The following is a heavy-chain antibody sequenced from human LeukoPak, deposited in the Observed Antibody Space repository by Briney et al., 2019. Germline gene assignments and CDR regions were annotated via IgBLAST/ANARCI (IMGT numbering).Heavy chain of an antibody. CDR1: GFTFSSYS. CDR3: ANQYSSSSPLYFDY. D-gene: IGHD6-6*01. V-gene: IGHV3-21*01. J-gene: IGHJ4*02. Sequence: PGGSLRLSCAASGFTFSSYSMNWVRQAPGKGLEWVSSISSSSSYIYYADSVKGRFTISRDNAKNSLYLQMNSLRAEDTAVYYCANQYSSSSPLYFDYWGQGTLVTVSS. CDR2: ISSSSSYI.